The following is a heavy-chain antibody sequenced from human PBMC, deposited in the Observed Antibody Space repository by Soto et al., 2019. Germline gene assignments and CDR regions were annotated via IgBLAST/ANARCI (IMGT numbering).Heavy chain of an antibody. CDR2: SYYTGSS. D-gene: IGHD5-12*01. Sequence: SETLSLTCTVSGGSISSGGYYWSWIRQHPGKGLEWVGYSYYTGSSYYNPSLKSRVTISVDASKNQLSLRLASVTAADTAVYYCARDLRGYSRYDYLDYWGQG. CDR3: ARDLRGYSRYDYLDY. J-gene: IGHJ4*02. CDR1: GGSISSGGYY. V-gene: IGHV4-31*03.